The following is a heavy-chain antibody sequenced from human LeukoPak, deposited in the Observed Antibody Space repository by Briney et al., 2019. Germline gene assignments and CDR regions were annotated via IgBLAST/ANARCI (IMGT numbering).Heavy chain of an antibody. Sequence: ASVKVSCKASGYTFASYAMHWVRQAPGQRLEWMGWINAGNGNTKYSQKFQGRVTITRDTSASTAYMELSSLRSEDTAVYYCARDGERCSSTSCSFDYWGQGTLVTVSS. D-gene: IGHD2-2*01. CDR1: GYTFASYA. CDR2: INAGNGNT. CDR3: ARDGERCSSTSCSFDY. J-gene: IGHJ4*02. V-gene: IGHV1-3*01.